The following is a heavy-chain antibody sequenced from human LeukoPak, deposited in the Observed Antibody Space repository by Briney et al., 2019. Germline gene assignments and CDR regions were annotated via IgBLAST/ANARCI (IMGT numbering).Heavy chain of an antibody. Sequence: SVKVSCKASGGTFTSYAISWVRQTPGQGLEWMGGIIPIFGTANYAQKFQGRVTITADESTSTAYMELSSLRSEDTAVYYCASIGSSAYIPFDYWGQGTLVTVSS. CDR2: IIPIFGTA. CDR1: GGTFTSYA. J-gene: IGHJ4*02. D-gene: IGHD3-22*01. V-gene: IGHV1-69*13. CDR3: ASIGSSAYIPFDY.